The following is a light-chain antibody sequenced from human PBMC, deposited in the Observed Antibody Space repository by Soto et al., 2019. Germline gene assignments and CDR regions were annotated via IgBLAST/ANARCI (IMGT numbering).Light chain of an antibody. CDR1: QSVSTKW. J-gene: IGKJ2*01. CDR2: GTS. V-gene: IGKV3-20*01. Sequence: EIVLTQSPGTLSLSLGERATLSCRASQSVSTKWVAWYQQKPGQAPRLLIYGTSNRAAYIPDRFSGSGSGTDFSLTISRLEPEDSAVYYCQHYGTSPPDTFGQGTMLEIK. CDR3: QHYGTSPPDT.